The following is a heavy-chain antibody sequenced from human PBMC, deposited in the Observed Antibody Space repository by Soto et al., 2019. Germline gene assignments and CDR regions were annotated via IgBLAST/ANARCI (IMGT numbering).Heavy chain of an antibody. D-gene: IGHD3-9*01. CDR1: GYTFTSYA. CDR2: INAGNGNT. J-gene: IGHJ5*02. Sequence: QVQLVQSGAEVKKPGASVKVSCKASGYTFTSYAMHWVRQAPGQRLEWMGWINAGNGNTKYSQKFQGRVTITRDTSASTAYMELSSLRSEDTAVYYCARDPHHLYDILTGPLGFDPWGQGTLVTVSS. CDR3: ARDPHHLYDILTGPLGFDP. V-gene: IGHV1-3*01.